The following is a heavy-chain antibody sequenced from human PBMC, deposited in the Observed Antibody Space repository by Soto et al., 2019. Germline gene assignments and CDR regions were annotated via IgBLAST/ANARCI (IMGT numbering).Heavy chain of an antibody. V-gene: IGHV5-51*01. D-gene: IGHD6-6*01. CDR3: ARDGLSSSSSFDY. CDR1: GYSFTDYW. Sequence: EVQLVQSGAEVTKPGESLKISCKASGYSFTDYWIGWVRQMPGKGLEWMGIIYPGDSDTKYSPSFQGQVTMSADKSISPAYLQGNSLKASDTAMYYCARDGLSSSSSFDYWGQGTLVTVSS. CDR2: IYPGDSDT. J-gene: IGHJ4*02.